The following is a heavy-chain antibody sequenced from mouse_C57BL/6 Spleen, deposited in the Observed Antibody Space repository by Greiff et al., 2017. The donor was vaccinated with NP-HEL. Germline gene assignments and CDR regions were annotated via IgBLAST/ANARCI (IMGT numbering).Heavy chain of an antibody. V-gene: IGHV1-69*01. J-gene: IGHJ3*01. CDR2: IDPSDSYT. CDR1: GYTFTSYW. D-gene: IGHD2-4*01. CDR3: ARSGDYEGFAY. Sequence: QVQLQQPGAELVMPGASVKLSCKASGYTFTSYWMHWEKQRPGQGLEWIGEIDPSDSYTNYNQKFKGKSTLTVDKSSSTAYMQLSSLTSEDSAVYYCARSGDYEGFAYWGQGTLVTVSA.